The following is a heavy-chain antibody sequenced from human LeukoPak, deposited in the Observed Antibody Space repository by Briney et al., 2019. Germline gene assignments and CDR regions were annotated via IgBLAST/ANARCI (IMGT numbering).Heavy chain of an antibody. Sequence: PVGSLRLSCAPSLFTLSDYTMTWIRQGPGKGLDWMSYISSSRRIIYYAASVEGRFTISRENGNNSLYLQLTSRTVDDTAVYYCARCAHGSGAGASYMDGGRKATTVIAS. J-gene: IGHJ6*03. D-gene: IGHD3-10*01. CDR1: LFTLSDYT. CDR2: ISSSRRII. CDR3: ARCAHGSGAGASYMDG. V-gene: IGHV3-11*01.